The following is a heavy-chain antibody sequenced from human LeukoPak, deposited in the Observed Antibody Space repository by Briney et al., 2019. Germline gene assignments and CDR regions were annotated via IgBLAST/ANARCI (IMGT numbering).Heavy chain of an antibody. J-gene: IGHJ4*02. CDR2: ISGSGGST. Sequence: GGSLRLSCAASGFTFSSYAMSWVRQAPGKGLEWVSAISGSGGSTYYADSVKGRFTISRDNSKNTLYLQMNSLRTEDTAVYYCAKDVVGDYAPFDYWGQGTLVTVSS. CDR1: GFTFSSYA. V-gene: IGHV3-23*01. CDR3: AKDVVGDYAPFDY. D-gene: IGHD4-17*01.